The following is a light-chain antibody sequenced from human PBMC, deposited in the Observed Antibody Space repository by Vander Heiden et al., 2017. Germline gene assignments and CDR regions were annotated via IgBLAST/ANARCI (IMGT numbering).Light chain of an antibody. CDR3: QQDYSTLLT. V-gene: IGKV4-1*01. Sequence: DIVMTQSPDSLAVSLGERATINCKSSQSVLYSSNNTNYLACFQQKPGQPPKLRIYWASTRESGFPDRFRGSGSGTDFTLTISSLQAEDVAVYYCQQDYSTLLTFGGGTKVEIK. CDR1: QSVLYSSNNTNY. J-gene: IGKJ4*01. CDR2: WAS.